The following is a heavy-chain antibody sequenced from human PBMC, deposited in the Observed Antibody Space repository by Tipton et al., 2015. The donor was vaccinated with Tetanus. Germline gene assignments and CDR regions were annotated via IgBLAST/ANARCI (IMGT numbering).Heavy chain of an antibody. D-gene: IGHD6-19*01. CDR1: GGSSSSFY. V-gene: IGHV4-34*01. J-gene: IGHJ5*02. CDR2: INQRGGI. CDR3: AILPKHWLAPRGAP. Sequence: TLSLTCAVSGGSSSSFYWSWIRQPPGKGLEWIGEINQRGGIIYNPSLNSRVTISVDTSKSHFSLNISSVTAADTAVYYFAILPKHWLAPRGAPWGQGILVTVSS.